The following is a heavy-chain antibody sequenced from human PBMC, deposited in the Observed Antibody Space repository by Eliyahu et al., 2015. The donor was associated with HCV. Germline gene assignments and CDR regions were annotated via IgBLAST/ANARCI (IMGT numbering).Heavy chain of an antibody. CDR3: ARAMGGSGAWWYLDL. V-gene: IGHV4-34*01. Sequence: QVNLQQWGAGQLKPSEXLSLTCGVXGXSLXASYWSWIRQAPGKGLEWIGEISPTGATNHNSSLKGRLTISIDSSKNHFSLRLTSLTAADTAVYYCARAMGGSGAWWYLDLWGRGTLVTVSS. J-gene: IGHJ2*01. CDR1: GXSLXASY. D-gene: IGHD1-26*01. CDR2: ISPTGAT.